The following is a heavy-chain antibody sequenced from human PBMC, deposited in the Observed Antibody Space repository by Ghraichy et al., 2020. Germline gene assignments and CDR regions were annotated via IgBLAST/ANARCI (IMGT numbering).Heavy chain of an antibody. Sequence: ASVKVSCKASGYTFTSYYMHWVRQAPGQGLEWMGIINPSGGSTSYAQKFQGRVTMTRDTSTSTVYMELSSLRSEDTAVYYCAREFDPPVGATTSHSWFDPWGQGTLVTVSS. V-gene: IGHV1-46*01. D-gene: IGHD1-26*01. J-gene: IGHJ5*02. CDR3: AREFDPPVGATTSHSWFDP. CDR1: GYTFTSYY. CDR2: INPSGGST.